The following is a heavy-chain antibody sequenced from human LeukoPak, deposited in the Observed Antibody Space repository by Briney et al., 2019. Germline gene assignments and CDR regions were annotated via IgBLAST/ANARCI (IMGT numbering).Heavy chain of an antibody. D-gene: IGHD3-22*01. V-gene: IGHV3-21*01. J-gene: IGHJ4*02. Sequence: KAGGSLRLSCVASGYTFSSYSINWVRQAPGKGLEWVSSISVRSNYIYYADSVRGRFGISRDDARDSLYLQMNSLRAEDTAVYYCVRLRRNSDTSGFYYYYDFWGQGTLVTVSS. CDR3: VRLRRNSDTSGFYYYYDF. CDR1: GYTFSSYS. CDR2: ISVRSNYI.